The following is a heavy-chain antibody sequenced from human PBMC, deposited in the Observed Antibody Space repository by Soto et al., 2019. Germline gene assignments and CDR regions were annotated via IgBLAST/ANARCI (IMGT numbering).Heavy chain of an antibody. J-gene: IGHJ4*02. CDR2: INPSGGST. Sequence: ASVKVSCKASGYTFTSYYMHWVRQAPGQGLEWMGIINPSGGSTSYAQKFQGRVTMTRDTSTSTVYMELSSLRSEDTAVYYCARASDYYDSTGYFRVFDYWGQGTLVTLSS. V-gene: IGHV1-46*01. CDR1: GYTFTSYY. CDR3: ARASDYYDSTGYFRVFDY. D-gene: IGHD3-22*01.